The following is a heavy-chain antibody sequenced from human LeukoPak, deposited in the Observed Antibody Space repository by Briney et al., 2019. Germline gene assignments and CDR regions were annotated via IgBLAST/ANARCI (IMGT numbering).Heavy chain of an antibody. D-gene: IGHD6-13*01. J-gene: IGHJ6*03. CDR2: ISTSGST. CDR3: ASTAAPPPSYYYYYMDV. V-gene: IGHV4-61*02. Sequence: SQTLSLTCTVSGGSISSGSYYWSWIRQPAGKGLEWIGRISTSGSTNYNPSLKSRVTISVDTSKNQFSLKLSSVTAADTAVYYCASTAAPPPSYYYYYMDVWGKGTTVTVSS. CDR1: GGSISSGSYY.